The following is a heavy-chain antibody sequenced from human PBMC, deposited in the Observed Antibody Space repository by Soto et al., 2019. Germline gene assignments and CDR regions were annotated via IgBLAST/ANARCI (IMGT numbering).Heavy chain of an antibody. CDR1: GGSISSSSYY. Sequence: PSETLSLTCTVSGGSISSSSYYWGWIRQPPGKGLEWIGSIYYSGSTYYNPSLKSRVTISVDTSKNQFSLKLSSVTAADTAVYYCARLGDYYYYMDVWGKGNTVTVSS. D-gene: IGHD3-16*01. V-gene: IGHV4-39*01. CDR3: ARLGDYYYYMDV. CDR2: IYYSGST. J-gene: IGHJ6*03.